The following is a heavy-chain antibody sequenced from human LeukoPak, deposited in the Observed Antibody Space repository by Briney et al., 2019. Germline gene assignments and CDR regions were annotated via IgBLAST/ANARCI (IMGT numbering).Heavy chain of an antibody. CDR1: GYTFTSYD. CDR3: VRGTTMVRGVHPLGYYGMDV. V-gene: IGHV1-8*01. CDR2: MNPNSAKT. Sequence: ASVRVSCKTSGYTFTSYDINWVREASGQGLEWMGWMNPNSAKTAYAQKFQGRVTMTGDTSISTAYMELSNLRSEDTAVYYCVRGTTMVRGVHPLGYYGMDVWGQGTTVTVSS. D-gene: IGHD3-10*01. J-gene: IGHJ6*02.